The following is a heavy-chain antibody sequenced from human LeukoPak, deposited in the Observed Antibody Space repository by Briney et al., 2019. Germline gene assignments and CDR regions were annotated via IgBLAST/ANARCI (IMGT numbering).Heavy chain of an antibody. CDR2: IYTSGST. V-gene: IGHV4-61*02. CDR3: AREGGYFDWLYYFDY. D-gene: IGHD3-9*01. J-gene: IGHJ4*02. CDR1: GGSISSGSYY. Sequence: SETLSLTCTVSGGSISSGSYYWSWIRQPAGKGLEWIGRIYTSGSTNYNPSLKSRVTISVDTSKNQFSLKLSSVTAADTAVYYCAREGGYFDWLYYFDYWGQGTLLTVSS.